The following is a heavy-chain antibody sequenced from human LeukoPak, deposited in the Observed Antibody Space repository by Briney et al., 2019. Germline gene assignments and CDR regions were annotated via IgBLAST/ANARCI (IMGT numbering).Heavy chain of an antibody. D-gene: IGHD3-10*01. Sequence: SVKVSCKTSGGTFSSYAISWVRQAPGQGLEWMGGIITIFGTAKYAQKFQGRVTITADESTTTAYMELSSLRSEDTAVYYCARGGSGGPISNWGQGTLVTVSS. V-gene: IGHV1-69*13. J-gene: IGHJ4*02. CDR2: IITIFGTA. CDR1: GGTFSSYA. CDR3: ARGGSGGPISN.